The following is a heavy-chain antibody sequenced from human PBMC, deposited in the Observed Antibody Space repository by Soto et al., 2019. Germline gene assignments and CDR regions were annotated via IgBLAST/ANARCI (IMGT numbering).Heavy chain of an antibody. V-gene: IGHV1-69*13. CDR2: IIPIFGTA. CDR3: ARSVHCSSTSCYLTPYNWFDP. CDR1: GGTFSSYA. J-gene: IGHJ5*02. Sequence: GASVKVSWKASGGTFSSYAISWVRQAPGQGLEWMGGIIPIFGTANYAQKFQGRVTITADESTSTAYMELSSLRSEDTAVYYCARSVHCSSTSCYLTPYNWFDPWGQGTLVTVSS. D-gene: IGHD2-2*01.